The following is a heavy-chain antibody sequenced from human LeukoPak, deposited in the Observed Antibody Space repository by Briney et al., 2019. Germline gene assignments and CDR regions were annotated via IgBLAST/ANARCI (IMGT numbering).Heavy chain of an antibody. V-gene: IGHV3-23*01. J-gene: IGHJ5*02. CDR3: AKLRGIVVVPAATFDP. D-gene: IGHD2-2*01. CDR2: ISGSGGST. Sequence: PGGSLRLSCAASGFTFSSYAMSWVRQAPGKGLEWVSAISGSGGSTYYADSVKGRFTISRDNSKNTLYLQMNSLRAEDTAVYYCAKLRGIVVVPAATFDPWGQGTLVTVSS. CDR1: GFTFSSYA.